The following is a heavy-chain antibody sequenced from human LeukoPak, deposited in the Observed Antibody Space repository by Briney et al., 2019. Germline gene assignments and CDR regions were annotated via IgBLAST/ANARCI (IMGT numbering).Heavy chain of an antibody. CDR3: ARKYGSNAGYFDY. J-gene: IGHJ4*02. D-gene: IGHD4-23*01. CDR2: SYHSGTS. V-gene: IGHV4-38-2*01. CDR1: GYSISTGYY. Sequence: PSETLSLTCAVSGYSISTGYYWGWVRQPPGKGLEWIGNSYHSGTSYYNPSLKSRVNISVDTSKNQFSLKLRSVTAADTAVYYCARKYGSNAGYFDYWGQGALVTVSS.